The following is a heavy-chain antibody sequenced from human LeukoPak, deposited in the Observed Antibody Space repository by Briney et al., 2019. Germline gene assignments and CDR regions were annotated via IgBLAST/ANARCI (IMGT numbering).Heavy chain of an antibody. Sequence: GGSLRLSCAASGFTFSSYGMHWVRQAPGKGLEWVAFIRYDGSNKYYADSVKGRFTISRDNSKNTLYLQMNSLRAEDTAVYYCAKDWAVTMVRGVFYFDYWGRGTLVTVSS. J-gene: IGHJ4*02. CDR3: AKDWAVTMVRGVFYFDY. V-gene: IGHV3-30*02. CDR1: GFTFSSYG. D-gene: IGHD3-10*01. CDR2: IRYDGSNK.